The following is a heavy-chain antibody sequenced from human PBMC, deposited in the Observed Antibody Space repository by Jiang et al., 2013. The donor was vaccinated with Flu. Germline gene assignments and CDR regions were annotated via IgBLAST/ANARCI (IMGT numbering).Heavy chain of an antibody. Sequence: QLVESGGGLVKPGRSLRLSCAASGLIVSSNYMTWVRQAAGKGLEWVSVIYSGGSTNYADSVKGRFTISRDDSKNTVYLQMNSLRAEDTAVYYCAREKAGGATPYDYWGQ. V-gene: IGHV3-53*01. J-gene: IGHJ4*02. CDR3: AREKAGGATPYDY. CDR2: IYSGGST. D-gene: IGHD1-26*01. CDR1: GLIVSSNY.